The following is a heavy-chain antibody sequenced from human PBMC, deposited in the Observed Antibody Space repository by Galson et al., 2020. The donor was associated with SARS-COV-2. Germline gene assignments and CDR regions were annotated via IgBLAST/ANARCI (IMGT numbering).Heavy chain of an antibody. V-gene: IGHV4-4*02. D-gene: IGHD2-8*02. CDR3: ARSQFCPGGSCTTFAF. CDR2: THHSGNT. CDR1: GGSIVISEW. J-gene: IGHJ4*02. Sequence: SETLSLTCGVSGGSIVISEWWSWVRQAPGKGLEWIGETHHSGNTNNNQSLKSRVTILVDKSKNHFSLKLNSVTAADTAVYYCARSQFCPGGSCTTFAFWGPGILVTVSS.